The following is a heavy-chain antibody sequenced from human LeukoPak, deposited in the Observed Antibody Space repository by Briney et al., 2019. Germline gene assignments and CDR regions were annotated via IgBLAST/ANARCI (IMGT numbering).Heavy chain of an antibody. D-gene: IGHD2-21*01. CDR1: GFTFSSYN. Sequence: GGSLRLSCAASGFTFSSYNMNWVRQAPGKGLEWVSCISSSSIYIYYADSVKGRFTISRDNAKNSLHLQMNSLRAEDTAVYYCARDLWSPVDFWGQGTLVTVSS. J-gene: IGHJ4*02. CDR3: ARDLWSPVDF. CDR2: ISSSSIYI. V-gene: IGHV3-21*03.